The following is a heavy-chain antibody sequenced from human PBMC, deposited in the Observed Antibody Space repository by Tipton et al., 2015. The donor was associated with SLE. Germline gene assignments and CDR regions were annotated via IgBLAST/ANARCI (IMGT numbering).Heavy chain of an antibody. CDR2: VFHSGST. CDR1: GGSFNHYF. Sequence: TLSLTCAVYGGSFNHYFWSWIRQPPGKGLEWIGEVFHSGSTNYNPSLKSRVTISVDTSKNQFSLILTSVTAADAAFYYCTHSRDYYYMEVWGTGTTVTVSS. J-gene: IGHJ6*03. D-gene: IGHD4-11*01. CDR3: THSRDYYYMEV. V-gene: IGHV4-34*12.